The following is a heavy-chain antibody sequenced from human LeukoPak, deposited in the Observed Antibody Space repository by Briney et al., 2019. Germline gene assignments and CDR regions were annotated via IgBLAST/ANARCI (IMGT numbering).Heavy chain of an antibody. J-gene: IGHJ3*02. CDR1: GYTLTELS. CDR2: FDPEDGET. V-gene: IGHV1-24*01. CDR3: ATVGDDSYASDI. D-gene: IGHD3-22*01. Sequence: ASVNVSCKVSGYTLTELSMHWVRQAPGKGLEWMGGFDPEDGETIHAQKFQGRVTMTEDTSTDTAYMELSSLRSEDTAVYYCATVGDDSYASDIWGQGTMVTVSS.